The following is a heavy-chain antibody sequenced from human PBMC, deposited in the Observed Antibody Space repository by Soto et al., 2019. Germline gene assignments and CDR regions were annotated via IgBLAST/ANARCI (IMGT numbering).Heavy chain of an antibody. J-gene: IGHJ6*02. CDR3: AKDPSVAGTWYYYYGMDV. Sequence: GGSLRLSCAASGFTFGSYGMHWVRQAPGKGLEWVAVISYDGSNKYYADSVKGRFTISRDNSKNTLYLQMNSLRAEDTAVYYCAKDPSVAGTWYYYYGMDVWGQGTTVTVSS. CDR2: ISYDGSNK. D-gene: IGHD6-19*01. CDR1: GFTFGSYG. V-gene: IGHV3-30*18.